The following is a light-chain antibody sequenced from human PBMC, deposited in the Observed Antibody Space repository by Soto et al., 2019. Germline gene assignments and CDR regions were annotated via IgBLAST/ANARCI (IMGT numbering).Light chain of an antibody. CDR3: QQYENRPT. V-gene: IGKV1-33*01. CDR1: QTISSW. J-gene: IGKJ5*01. Sequence: IQMTQSPATLSWSVGDRVTITCRASQTISSWLAWYQQKPGKAPKLLIYDASNLEAGVPSRFRGSGSGTDFTFTSSRLQPEDRATYYCQQYENRPTFGQGTRLEIK. CDR2: DAS.